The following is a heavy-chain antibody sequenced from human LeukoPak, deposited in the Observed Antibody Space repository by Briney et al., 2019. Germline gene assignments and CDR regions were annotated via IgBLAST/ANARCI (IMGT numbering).Heavy chain of an antibody. J-gene: IGHJ6*03. V-gene: IGHV1-18*01. CDR3: ARDQKWLVQKAYYYYMDV. D-gene: IGHD6-19*01. CDR1: GYTFTKYG. CDR2: ISGYNSNK. Sequence: ASVKVSCKASGYTFTKYGMSWVRQAPGQGLEWMGWISGYNSNKNYAQKLQGRVTMTTDTSTSTAYMELRSLRSDDTAVYYCARDQKWLVQKAYYYYMDVWGKGTTVTVSS.